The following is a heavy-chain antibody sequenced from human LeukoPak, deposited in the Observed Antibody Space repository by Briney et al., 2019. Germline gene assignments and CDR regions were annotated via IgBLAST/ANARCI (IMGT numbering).Heavy chain of an antibody. J-gene: IGHJ4*02. CDR3: ARLTGYYHY. CDR1: GGSISSSSYY. V-gene: IGHV4-39*01. D-gene: IGHD3-9*01. CDR2: IYYSGST. Sequence: SETLSLTCTVSGGSISSSSYYWGWIRQSPGKGLEWIGSIYYSGSTYYNSSLKSRVTISVDTSKNQFSLKLNSVTAADTAVYYCARLTGYYHYWGQGTLVTVSS.